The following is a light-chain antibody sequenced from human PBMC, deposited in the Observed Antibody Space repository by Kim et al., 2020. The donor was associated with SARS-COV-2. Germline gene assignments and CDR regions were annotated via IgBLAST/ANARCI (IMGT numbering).Light chain of an antibody. J-gene: IGKJ2*01. V-gene: IGKV4-1*01. CDR3: QQYHTLPYT. CDR2: LSS. CDR1: QSVSYRF. Sequence: ALSLGERDTITCKSSQSVSYRFVWYPQKPGQPPKLLIRLSSERESGVPDRFTGGGSGTDFTLTISSLQAEDVAVYYCQQYHTLPYTFGQGTKLEI.